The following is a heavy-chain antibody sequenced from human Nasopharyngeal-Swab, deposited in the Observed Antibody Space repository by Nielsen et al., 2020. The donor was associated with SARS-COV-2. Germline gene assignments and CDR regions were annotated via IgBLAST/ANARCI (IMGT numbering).Heavy chain of an antibody. CDR3: ARAPAQGSGWYYFDY. V-gene: IGHV4-61*02. D-gene: IGHD6-19*01. Sequence: SETLSLTCTVSGGSISSGSYYWSWIRQPAGKGLEWIGRIYTSGSTNYNPSLKSRVTISVDTSKNQISLKLSSVTAADTAVYYCARAPAQGSGWYYFDYWGQGTLVTAPQ. J-gene: IGHJ4*02. CDR2: IYTSGST. CDR1: GGSISSGSYY.